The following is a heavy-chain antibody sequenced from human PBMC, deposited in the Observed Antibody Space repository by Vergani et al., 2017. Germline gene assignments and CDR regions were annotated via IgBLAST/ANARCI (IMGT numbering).Heavy chain of an antibody. CDR2: ISVSGGST. V-gene: IGHV3-23*01. CDR1: GFTFSSNG. Sequence: EVLLLESGGGLVQPGGSLRLSCAASGFTFSSNGMSWVRQAPGKGLEWVSGISVSGGSTYHADSVKGRFTISRDNSKNTMYVQMNSLRAEDTAVYYCARNTGGAFDIWGQGTMVTVSS. D-gene: IGHD3-10*01. CDR3: ARNTGGAFDI. J-gene: IGHJ3*02.